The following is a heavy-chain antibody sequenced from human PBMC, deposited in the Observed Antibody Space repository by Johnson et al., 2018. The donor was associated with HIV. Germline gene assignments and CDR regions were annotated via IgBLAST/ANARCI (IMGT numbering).Heavy chain of an antibody. CDR2: INWNGRST. V-gene: IGHV3-20*04. J-gene: IGHJ3*02. Sequence: EMQLVESGGSVVRPGGSLRLSCATSGFTFEDYGMSWVRQVPGKGLEWVSGINWNGRSTGYADSVKGRFTISRDNAKNSLYLEMNSLRAEDTAVYYCAKDTGAYYDTFLAFDIWGQGTMVTVSS. CDR1: GFTFEDYG. D-gene: IGHD3-22*01. CDR3: AKDTGAYYDTFLAFDI.